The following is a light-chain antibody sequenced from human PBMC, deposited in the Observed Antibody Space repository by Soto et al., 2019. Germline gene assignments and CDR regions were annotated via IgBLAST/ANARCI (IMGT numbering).Light chain of an antibody. CDR2: GAS. J-gene: IGKJ5*01. CDR3: QHKKTWSA. V-gene: IGKV3D-15*01. CDR1: QSVGSN. Sequence: EIVMTQSPATLSVSPGERATLSCRASQSVGSNLAWYQQRPGQAPRLLISGASTRATGVPARFSGSGSGTEFTLSIRSLQSEDFAVYYCQHKKTWSASGKGTRLEIK.